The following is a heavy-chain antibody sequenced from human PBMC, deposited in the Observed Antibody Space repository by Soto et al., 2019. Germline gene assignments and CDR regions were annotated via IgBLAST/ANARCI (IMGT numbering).Heavy chain of an antibody. D-gene: IGHD1-26*01. Sequence: SETLSLTCTVSGGSISSYYWSWIRQPPGKGLEWIGYIYYSGSTNYNPSLKSRVTISVDTSKNQFSLKLSSVTAADTAVYYCARDLRVGSGGYFDYWGHGTLGTGSS. CDR2: IYYSGST. V-gene: IGHV4-59*01. CDR3: ARDLRVGSGGYFDY. CDR1: GGSISSYY. J-gene: IGHJ4*01.